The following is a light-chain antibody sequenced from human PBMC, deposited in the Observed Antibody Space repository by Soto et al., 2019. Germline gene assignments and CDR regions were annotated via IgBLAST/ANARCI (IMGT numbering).Light chain of an antibody. J-gene: IGKJ1*01. V-gene: IGKV3-20*01. Sequence: EIVLTQSPGTLSLSPGERATLSCRASQSVSSSYLAWYQQKPGQAPRLLIYGASSRATGIPDRFSGSGSGTDCTLTISRLEPEAFAVYYCQQYGSSPGTFGQGTKVEIK. CDR1: QSVSSSY. CDR3: QQYGSSPGT. CDR2: GAS.